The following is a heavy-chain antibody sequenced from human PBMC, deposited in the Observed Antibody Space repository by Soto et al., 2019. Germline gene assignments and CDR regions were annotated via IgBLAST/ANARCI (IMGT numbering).Heavy chain of an antibody. D-gene: IGHD2-21*01. CDR1: GFSLSTSGMR. Sequence: SGPTLVNPTQTLTLTCTFSGFSLSTSGMRVSWIRQPPGKALEWLARIDWDDDKFYSTSLKTRLTISKDTSKNQVVLTMTNMDPVDTATYYCARTLVGGDGYNRAFDIWGQGTMVTVS. J-gene: IGHJ3*02. V-gene: IGHV2-70*04. CDR2: IDWDDDK. CDR3: ARTLVGGDGYNRAFDI.